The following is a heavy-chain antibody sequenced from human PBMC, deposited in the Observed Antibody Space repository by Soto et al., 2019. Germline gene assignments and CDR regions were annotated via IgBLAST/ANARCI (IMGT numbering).Heavy chain of an antibody. CDR1: GYSFTSYW. J-gene: IGHJ3*02. CDR2: IYPGDSDT. V-gene: IGHV5-51*01. Sequence: GESLKISCKGSGYSFTSYWIGWVRQMPGKGLEWMGIIYPGDSDTRYSPSFQGQVTISADKSISTAYLQWSSLKASDTAMYYCARPPNYYDSSGRVVAFDIWGQGTMVTVSS. CDR3: ARPPNYYDSSGRVVAFDI. D-gene: IGHD3-22*01.